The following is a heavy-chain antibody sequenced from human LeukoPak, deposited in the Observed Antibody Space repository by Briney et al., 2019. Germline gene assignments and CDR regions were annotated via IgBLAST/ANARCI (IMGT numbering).Heavy chain of an antibody. D-gene: IGHD2/OR15-2a*01. J-gene: IGHJ4*02. Sequence: GGSLRLSCAASGFTFSDYVMIWVRQAPGKGLEWVSAISGSGGSTYYADSVKGRFTISRDNAKNTLYLQMNSLRAEDTAVYYCARDWFHAIDYWGQGTLVTVSS. V-gene: IGHV3-23*01. CDR2: ISGSGGST. CDR3: ARDWFHAIDY. CDR1: GFTFSDYV.